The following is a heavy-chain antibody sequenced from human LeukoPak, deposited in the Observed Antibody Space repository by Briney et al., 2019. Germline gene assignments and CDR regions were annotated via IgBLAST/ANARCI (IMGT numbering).Heavy chain of an antibody. D-gene: IGHD4-23*01. CDR3: AKAYGGNSGAFDL. CDR1: GFIFSSYG. J-gene: IGHJ3*01. Sequence: PGGSLRLSCAASGFIFSSYGMHWVRQAPGKGLEWVAFIRDGGSSKYHADSVKGRLTISRDNSKNTLYLEMNSLRDEDTAVYYCAKAYGGNSGAFDLWGQGTMVTVSS. V-gene: IGHV3-30*02. CDR2: IRDGGSSK.